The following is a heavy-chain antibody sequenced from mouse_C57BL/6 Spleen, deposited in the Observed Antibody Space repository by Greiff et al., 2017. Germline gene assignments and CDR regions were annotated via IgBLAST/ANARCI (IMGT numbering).Heavy chain of an antibody. CDR1: GYAFSSSW. J-gene: IGHJ2*01. CDR3: ANYGSSYEGGYFDY. Sequence: QVQLQQSGPELVKPGASVKISCKASGYAFSSSWMNWVKQRPGKGLEWIGRIYPGDGDTNYNGKFKGKATLTADKSSSTAYMQLSSLTSEDSAVYFCANYGSSYEGGYFDYWGKGTTLTVSS. V-gene: IGHV1-82*01. D-gene: IGHD1-1*01. CDR2: IYPGDGDT.